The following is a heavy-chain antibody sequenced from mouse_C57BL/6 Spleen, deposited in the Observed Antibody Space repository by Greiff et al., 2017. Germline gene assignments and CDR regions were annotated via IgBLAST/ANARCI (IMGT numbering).Heavy chain of an antibody. CDR3: ARINWDDWYFDV. V-gene: IGHV5-4*01. CDR1: GFTFSSYA. J-gene: IGHJ1*03. Sequence: EVQLVESGGGLVKPGGSLKLSCAASGFTFSSYAMSWVRQTPEKRLEWVATISDGGSYTYYPDNVKGRFTLSRDNAKNNLYLQMSHLKSEDTAMYYCARINWDDWYFDVWGTGTTVTVSS. D-gene: IGHD4-1*01. CDR2: ISDGGSYT.